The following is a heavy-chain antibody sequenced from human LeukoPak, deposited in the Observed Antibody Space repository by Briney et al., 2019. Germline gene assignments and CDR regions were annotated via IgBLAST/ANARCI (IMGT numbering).Heavy chain of an antibody. D-gene: IGHD3-10*01. CDR3: ARDRIAGSSWFDP. J-gene: IGHJ5*02. V-gene: IGHV1-46*01. CDR1: GYTFTSYY. Sequence: GASVKVCCKAAGYTFTSYYMHWVRQAPGQGLEWMGIINPSGGSTSYAQKFQGRVTMTRDMSTSTVYMELSSLRSEDTAVYYCARDRIAGSSWFDPWGQGTLVTVSS. CDR2: INPSGGST.